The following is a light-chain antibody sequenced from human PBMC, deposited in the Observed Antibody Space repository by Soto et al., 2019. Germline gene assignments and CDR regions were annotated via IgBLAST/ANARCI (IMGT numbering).Light chain of an antibody. CDR3: LQKYFYPFT. V-gene: IGKV1-6*01. CDR2: AAS. CDR1: QGIRND. Sequence: IQMTQAHSILSASVGDRVTITCRASQGIRNDLDWFQQKPGKAPKLLIYAASNLQSGVPARFSGSGSGTDFTLTISSLQPEDFATYYCLQKYFYPFTFGPGTKVDIK. J-gene: IGKJ3*01.